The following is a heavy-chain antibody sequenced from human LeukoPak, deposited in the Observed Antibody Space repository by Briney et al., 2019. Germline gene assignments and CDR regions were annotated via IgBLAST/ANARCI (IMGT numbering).Heavy chain of an antibody. CDR2: IYYSGST. D-gene: IGHD2-2*01. CDR3: ASLDASWGPFDY. CDR1: GGSISSYY. V-gene: IGHV4-59*01. J-gene: IGHJ4*02. Sequence: PSETLSLTCTVSGGSISSYYWSWIRQPPGKGLEWIGYIYYSGSTNYNPSLKSRVTISVDTSKNQFSPKLSSVTAADTAVYYCASLDASWGPFDYWGQGTLVTVSS.